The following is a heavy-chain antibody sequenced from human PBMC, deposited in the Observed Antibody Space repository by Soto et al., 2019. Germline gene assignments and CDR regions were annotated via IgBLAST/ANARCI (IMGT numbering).Heavy chain of an antibody. CDR2: MNPNSGNT. CDR3: ARDGGSYSPGYGMDV. J-gene: IGHJ6*02. V-gene: IGHV1-8*02. D-gene: IGHD1-26*01. Sequence: ASVKVSCKASGYTFTSYGISWVRQAPGQGLEWMGWMNPNSGNTGYAQKFQGRVTMTRNTSISTAYMELSSLRSEDTAVYYCARDGGSYSPGYGMDVWGQGTTVTVSS. CDR1: GYTFTSYG.